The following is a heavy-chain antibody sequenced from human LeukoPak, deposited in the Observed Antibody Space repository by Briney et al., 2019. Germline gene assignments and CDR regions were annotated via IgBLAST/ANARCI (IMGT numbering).Heavy chain of an antibody. J-gene: IGHJ3*02. CDR1: GYTFTSYA. V-gene: IGHV1-2*02. CDR2: INPNSGGT. D-gene: IGHD2-2*01. CDR3: ARDRPLRKYQLLPDAFDI. Sequence: GASVKVSCKASGYTFTSYAMNWVRQAPGQGLEWMGWINPNSGGTNYAQKFQGRVTMTRDTSISTAYMELSRLRSDDTAVYYCARDRPLRKYQLLPDAFDIWGQGTMVTVSS.